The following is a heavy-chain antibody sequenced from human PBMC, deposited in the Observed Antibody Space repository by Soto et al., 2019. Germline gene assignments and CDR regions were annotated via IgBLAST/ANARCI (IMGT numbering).Heavy chain of an antibody. CDR3: ARDKDLEPTVWGY. CDR1: GDSMATGGHY. V-gene: IGHV4-31*02. D-gene: IGHD7-27*01. J-gene: IGHJ4*02. CDR2: IYYSGAT. Sequence: QVHLQESGTGLVRPSETLSLSCSVSGDSMATGGHYYNWIRHLPGKGLEWIGYIYYSGATHYSPSLRPRATISIDTSKNQFSLRLISVTAADTALYFCARDKDLEPTVWGYWGQGIQVTVSS.